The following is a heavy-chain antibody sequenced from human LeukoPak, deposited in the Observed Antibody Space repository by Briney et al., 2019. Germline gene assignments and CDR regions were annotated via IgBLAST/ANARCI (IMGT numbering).Heavy chain of an antibody. CDR3: ARESRQGYFDY. CDR2: INSDGSST. V-gene: IGHV3-74*01. Sequence: GGSLRLSCAASGFTFSSYWMRWVRQAPGKGLVWVSRINSDGSSTSYADSVKGRFTISRDNAKNPLYLQMNSLRAEDTALYYCARESRQGYFDYWGQGTLVTVSS. J-gene: IGHJ4*02. CDR1: GFTFSSYW.